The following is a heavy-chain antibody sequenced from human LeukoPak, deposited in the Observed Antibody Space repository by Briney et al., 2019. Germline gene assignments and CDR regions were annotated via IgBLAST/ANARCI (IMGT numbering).Heavy chain of an antibody. CDR2: IKSKADGGTT. V-gene: IGHV3-15*01. CDR3: TTFYGSGSH. Sequence: TAGGSLRLSCAASGFTFSNAWMSWVRQAPGKGLEWVGRIKSKADGGTTDYAAPLKGRFTISRDDSQNTLYLQMNSLKTEDTAIYCCTTFYGSGSHWGQGTLVTVSS. J-gene: IGHJ4*02. CDR1: GFTFSNAW. D-gene: IGHD3-10*01.